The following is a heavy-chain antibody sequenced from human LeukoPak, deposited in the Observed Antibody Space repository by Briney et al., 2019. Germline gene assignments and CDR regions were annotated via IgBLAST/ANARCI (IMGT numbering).Heavy chain of an antibody. V-gene: IGHV1-2*02. D-gene: IGHD2-21*02. Sequence: ASVKVSCKASGYTFTGYYMHWVRQAPGQGLEWMXXXNPNSGGTNYAQKFQGRVTMTRDTSISTAYMELSRLRSDDTAVYYCARVGLCGGDCYYFDYWGQGTLVTVSS. CDR1: GYTFTGYY. CDR3: ARVGLCGGDCYYFDY. CDR2: XNPNSGGT. J-gene: IGHJ4*02.